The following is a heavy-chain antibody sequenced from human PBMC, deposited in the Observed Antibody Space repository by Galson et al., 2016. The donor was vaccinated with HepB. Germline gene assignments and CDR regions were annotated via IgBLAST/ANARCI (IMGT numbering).Heavy chain of an antibody. J-gene: IGHJ4*02. CDR2: IHRDGGDK. CDR3: ARTYCGGDCITYDF. CDR1: GFTFSNYW. D-gene: IGHD2-21*02. V-gene: IGHV3-7*03. Sequence: SLRLSCAASGFTFSNYWMSWVRQAPGKGLEWVANIHRDGGDKYYVDSVKGRFTISRDNAKRSIYLQMNSLRVADTAVYYCARTYCGGDCITYDFWGQGALVIVSS.